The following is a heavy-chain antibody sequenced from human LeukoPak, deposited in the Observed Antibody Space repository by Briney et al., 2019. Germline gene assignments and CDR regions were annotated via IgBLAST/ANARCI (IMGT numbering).Heavy chain of an antibody. CDR1: GFTFTHYG. V-gene: IGHV3-23*01. J-gene: IGHJ6*03. Sequence: GGTLRLSCAASGFTFTHYGMSWVRQAPGKGLEWVSGIRANGETTYYADSVKGRFTISRDNSKNTLYLQMNSLRAEDTAVYYCAKGAESYYMDVWGKGTTVTVSS. CDR2: IRANGETT. CDR3: AKGAESYYMDV.